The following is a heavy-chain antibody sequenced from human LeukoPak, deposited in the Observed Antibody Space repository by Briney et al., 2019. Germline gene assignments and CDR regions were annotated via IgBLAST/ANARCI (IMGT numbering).Heavy chain of an antibody. J-gene: IGHJ3*01. CDR1: GFTFSGYD. Sequence: GGSLRLSCAASGFTFSGYDMHWVRQPTGKGLEWVSAIGVTGDTYYPGSVKGRFTMSRDNAKNSLYLQMNSLKAGDTTVYYCARSYVHGFDLWGQGTMVSVSS. D-gene: IGHD1-26*01. CDR2: IGVTGDT. V-gene: IGHV3-13*04. CDR3: ARSYVHGFDL.